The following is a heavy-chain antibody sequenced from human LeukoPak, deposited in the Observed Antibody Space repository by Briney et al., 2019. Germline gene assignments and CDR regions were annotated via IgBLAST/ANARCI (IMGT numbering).Heavy chain of an antibody. CDR2: ISDNGGST. CDR1: GFTFSSYA. D-gene: IGHD6-13*01. Sequence: GGSLRLSCAASGFTFSSYARSWVRQAPGKGLEWVSTISDNGGSTYYADSVKGRFTVSRDNSKNTLYLQMNSLRAEDTAVYYCAKPPPDSSSWLFDSWGQGALVTVSS. J-gene: IGHJ4*02. CDR3: AKPPPDSSSWLFDS. V-gene: IGHV3-23*01.